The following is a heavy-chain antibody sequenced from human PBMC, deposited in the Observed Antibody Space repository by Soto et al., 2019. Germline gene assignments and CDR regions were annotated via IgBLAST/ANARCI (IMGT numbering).Heavy chain of an antibody. V-gene: IGHV4-59*01. CDR3: ARVQRYNWNYKWFDP. Sequence: SETLSLTCAVAGGSISSYCWIWIRQPPGKGLEWIGYIYYSGSTNYNPSLKSRVTISVDTSKNQFSLKLSSVTAADTAVYYCARVQRYNWNYKWFDPWGQGTLVTVSS. J-gene: IGHJ5*02. CDR2: IYYSGST. D-gene: IGHD1-7*01. CDR1: GGSISSYC.